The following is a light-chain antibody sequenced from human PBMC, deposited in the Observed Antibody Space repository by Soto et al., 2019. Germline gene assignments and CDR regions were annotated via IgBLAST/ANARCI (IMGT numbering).Light chain of an antibody. CDR1: QNIRSN. J-gene: IGKJ1*01. V-gene: IGKV3-20*01. CDR3: QQYGSSGT. CDR2: GAS. Sequence: DIVMTQSPATLSVSPGERATLSCMASQNIRSNLSWYQQKPCQAPRLLIYGASNRATGIPDRFSGSGSGTDFTLTISRLEPEDLAVYYCQQYGSSGTFGQGTKVDIK.